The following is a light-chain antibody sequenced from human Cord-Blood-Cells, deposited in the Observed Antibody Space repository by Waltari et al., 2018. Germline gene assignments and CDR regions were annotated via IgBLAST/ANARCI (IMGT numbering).Light chain of an antibody. J-gene: IGLJ3*02. V-gene: IGLV3-21*04. CDR1: NIGSKS. CDR3: QVWDSSSDHPV. Sequence: SYVLTQPPSVSVVPGKTARLTCGGNNIGSKSVPWYQQKPGQAPVLVIYYDSDRPSGIPERFSGSNSGNTATLTISRVEAGDEADYYCQVWDSSSDHPVFGGGTKLTVL. CDR2: YDS.